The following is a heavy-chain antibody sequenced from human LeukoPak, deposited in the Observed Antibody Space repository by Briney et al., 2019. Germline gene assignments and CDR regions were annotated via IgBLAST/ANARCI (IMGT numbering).Heavy chain of an antibody. CDR3: AKFGTRGNTDFDY. CDR2: IRGSSTYI. D-gene: IGHD1-14*01. V-gene: IGHV3-21*01. J-gene: IGHJ4*02. CDR1: GFIFSSYS. Sequence: GGSLRLSCAASGFIFSSYSMNWVRQAPGKGLEWVSSIRGSSTYIFYADSVKGRFTISRDDARNSLYLQMNSLRAEDTAVYYCAKFGTRGNTDFDYWGQGTLVTVSS.